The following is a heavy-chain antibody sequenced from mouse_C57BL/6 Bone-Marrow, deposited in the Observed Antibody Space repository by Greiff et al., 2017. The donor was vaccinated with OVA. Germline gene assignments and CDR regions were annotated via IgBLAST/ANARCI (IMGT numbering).Heavy chain of an antibody. CDR1: GYTFTDYN. CDR3: ARGAYGNYDWFAY. J-gene: IGHJ3*01. D-gene: IGHD2-1*01. CDR2: FHPYNDDT. Sequence: QVQLQQSGPELVKPGASVKIPCKASGYTFTDYNMDWVKQNHGKSLEWIGNFHPYNDDTKYNEKFKGKATLTVEKSSSTVYLELSRLTSDDSAVYYCARGAYGNYDWFAYWGQGTLVTVSA. V-gene: IGHV1-47*01.